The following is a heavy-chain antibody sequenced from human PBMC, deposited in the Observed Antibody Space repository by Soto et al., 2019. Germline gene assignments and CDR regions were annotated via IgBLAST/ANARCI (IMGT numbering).Heavy chain of an antibody. CDR2: ISYDGSNK. V-gene: IGHV3-30-3*01. J-gene: IGHJ6*02. CDR1: GFTFSSYA. CDR3: TGQLELRDNGMDV. Sequence: GGSLRLSCAASGFTFSSYAMYWVRQAPGKGLEWVAIISYDGSNKYCADSVKGRFTISRDNSKNTLYLQMNSLRAEDTAVYYCTGQLELRDNGMDVWGQGTTVTVSS. D-gene: IGHD1-7*01.